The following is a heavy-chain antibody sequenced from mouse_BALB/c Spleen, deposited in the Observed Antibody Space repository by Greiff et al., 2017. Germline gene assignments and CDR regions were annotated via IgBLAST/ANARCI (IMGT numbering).Heavy chain of an antibody. Sequence: EVQVVESGPGLVKPSQSLSLTCSVTGYSITSGYYWNWIRQFPGNKLEWMGYISYDGSNNYNPSLKNRISITRDTSKNQFFLKLNSVTTEDTATYYCARDYYRYGYFDYWGQGTTLTVSS. CDR1: GYSITSGYY. D-gene: IGHD2-14*01. J-gene: IGHJ2*01. CDR3: ARDYYRYGYFDY. CDR2: ISYDGSN. V-gene: IGHV3-6*02.